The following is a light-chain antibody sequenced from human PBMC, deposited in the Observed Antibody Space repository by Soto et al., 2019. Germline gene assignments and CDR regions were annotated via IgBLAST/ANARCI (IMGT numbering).Light chain of an antibody. J-gene: IGKJ5*01. CDR3: QQYGSSPVT. V-gene: IGKV3-20*01. CDR1: QSVSSSY. CDR2: GAS. Sequence: EIVLTQSPGTLSLSPGERATLSCRASQSVSSSYLAWYQQKPGQAPRLLIYGASSRATGIPDRFSGSGSGTDFTLTISRLEPEDFAVYFCQQYGSSPVTFGQGTRLKIK.